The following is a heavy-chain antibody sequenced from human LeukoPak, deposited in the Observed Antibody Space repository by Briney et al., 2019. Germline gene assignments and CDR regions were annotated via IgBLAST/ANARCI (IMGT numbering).Heavy chain of an antibody. V-gene: IGHV4-59*08. J-gene: IGHJ5*02. Sequence: PSETLSLTCTVSGGSISSYYWSWIRQPPGKGLEWIGYIYYSGSTSYNPSLKSRVTISVDTSKNQFSLKLSSVTAADTAVYYCARRIDSGPGIAAAGLFDPWGQGTLVTVSS. CDR2: IYYSGST. D-gene: IGHD6-13*01. CDR1: GGSISSYY. CDR3: ARRIDSGPGIAAAGLFDP.